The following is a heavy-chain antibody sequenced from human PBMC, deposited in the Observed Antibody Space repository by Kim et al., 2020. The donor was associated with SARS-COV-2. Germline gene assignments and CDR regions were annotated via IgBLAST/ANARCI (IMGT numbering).Heavy chain of an antibody. D-gene: IGHD3-10*01. CDR3: ARDTITMVRGVIPYYYYGMDV. CDR2: TYYRSKWYN. V-gene: IGHV6-1*01. Sequence: SQTLSLTCAISGDSVSSNSAAWNWIRQSPSRGLEWLGRTYYRSKWYNDYAVSVKSRITINPDTSKNQFSLQLNSVTPEDTAVYYCARDTITMVRGVIPYYYYGMDVWGQGTTVTVSS. J-gene: IGHJ6*02. CDR1: GDSVSSNSAA.